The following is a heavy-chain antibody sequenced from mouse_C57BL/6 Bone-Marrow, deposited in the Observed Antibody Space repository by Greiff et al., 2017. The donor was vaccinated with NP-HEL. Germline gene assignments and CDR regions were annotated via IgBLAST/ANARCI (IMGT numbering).Heavy chain of an antibody. V-gene: IGHV5-15*04. Sequence: EVKVEESGGGLVQPGGSLKLSCAASGFTFSDYGMAWVRQAPRKGPEWVAFISNLAYSIYYADTVKGRFTISRDNAKNTLFLQMTSLRSEDTAMYYCARNYGNYVDYWGQGTTLTVSS. CDR2: ISNLAYSI. J-gene: IGHJ2*01. CDR3: ARNYGNYVDY. D-gene: IGHD2-1*01. CDR1: GFTFSDYG.